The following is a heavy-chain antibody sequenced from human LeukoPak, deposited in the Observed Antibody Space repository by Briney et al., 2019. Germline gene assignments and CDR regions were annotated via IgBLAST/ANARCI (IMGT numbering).Heavy chain of an antibody. CDR2: ISSSSSPI. CDR3: TRDWRKAGMDV. J-gene: IGHJ6*02. Sequence: PGGSLRLSCAASGFIFSSYSINWVRQAPGKGLEWISYISSSSSPIYYADSVKGRFTISRDNAKNSLYLQMNSLRAEDTAVYYCTRDWRKAGMDVWGQGTTVTVSS. CDR1: GFIFSSYS. D-gene: IGHD1-1*01. V-gene: IGHV3-48*01.